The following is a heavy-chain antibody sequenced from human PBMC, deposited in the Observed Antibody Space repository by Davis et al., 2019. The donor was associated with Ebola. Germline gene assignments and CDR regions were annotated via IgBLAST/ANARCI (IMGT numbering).Heavy chain of an antibody. CDR1: GYTLTRYY. CDR2: INPNSGGT. Sequence: ASVKVSCKASGYTLTRYYMHWVRQAPGQGLEWMGRINPNSGGTNYAQKFQGRVTMTRDTSISTAYMELSRLRSDDTAVYYCARLPGYDIWTGYYRWSDYWGQGTLVTVSS. D-gene: IGHD3-9*01. V-gene: IGHV1-2*06. J-gene: IGHJ4*02. CDR3: ARLPGYDIWTGYYRWSDY.